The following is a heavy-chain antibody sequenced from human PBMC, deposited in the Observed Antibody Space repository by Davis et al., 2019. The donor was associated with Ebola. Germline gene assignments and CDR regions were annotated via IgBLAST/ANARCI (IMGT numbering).Heavy chain of an antibody. Sequence: PGGSLRLSCAVYGGSFSGYYWVWIRQPPGKGLEWIGEINQNGRTNYSPSLKSRVTISLDTSRNQFSLRLGSVTAADTAVYYCARAFHNWYFDLWGRGSLVTVSS. V-gene: IGHV4-34*01. CDR3: ARAFHNWYFDL. CDR2: INQNGRT. CDR1: GGSFSGYY. J-gene: IGHJ2*01.